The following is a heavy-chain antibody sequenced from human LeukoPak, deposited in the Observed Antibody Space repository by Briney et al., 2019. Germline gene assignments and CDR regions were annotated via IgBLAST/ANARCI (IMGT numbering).Heavy chain of an antibody. Sequence: KTSETLSLTCTVSGYSINSGYYWGWIRQPPGKGLEWIASIYHRGNTYYNPSLKSRVTISVDTSKNQFSLKLSSVTAADTAVYYCARLPQGYSSSSMYFYYYMDVWGKGTTVTVSS. CDR1: GYSINSGYY. D-gene: IGHD6-6*01. CDR3: ARLPQGYSSSSMYFYYYMDV. J-gene: IGHJ6*03. V-gene: IGHV4-38-2*02. CDR2: IYHRGNT.